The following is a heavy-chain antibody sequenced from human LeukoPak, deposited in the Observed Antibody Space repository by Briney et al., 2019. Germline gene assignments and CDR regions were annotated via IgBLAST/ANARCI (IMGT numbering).Heavy chain of an antibody. Sequence: ASVKVSCKASAYTFSNYLMHWVRQAPGQGLDWMGMIDPSGGHTDYAQKFQGRVTMTRDTSTSTVYMEPSSLRSEDTAVYYCARDLGLRGVTNWFDPWGQGTLVTVSS. CDR1: AYTFSNYL. D-gene: IGHD3-10*01. CDR2: IDPSGGHT. V-gene: IGHV1-46*01. J-gene: IGHJ5*02. CDR3: ARDLGLRGVTNWFDP.